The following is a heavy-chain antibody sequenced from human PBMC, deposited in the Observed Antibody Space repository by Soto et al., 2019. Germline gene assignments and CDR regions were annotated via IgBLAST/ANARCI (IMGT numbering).Heavy chain of an antibody. Sequence: QVQLQESGPGLVKPSGTLSLTCTVSGDSISTYYWSWLRQPPGKGLEWIGYIYYTGNTNYNPSLKSRFTISLDTSKNQFSLKLSSLTAADTAVYYCARLNAHYYAIDYWGQGTLVTVSS. CDR2: IYYTGNT. J-gene: IGHJ4*02. CDR1: GDSISTYY. V-gene: IGHV4-59*08. D-gene: IGHD3-10*01. CDR3: ARLNAHYYAIDY.